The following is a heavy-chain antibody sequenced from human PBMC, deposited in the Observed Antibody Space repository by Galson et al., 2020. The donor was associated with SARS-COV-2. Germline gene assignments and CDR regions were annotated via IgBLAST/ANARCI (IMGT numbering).Heavy chain of an antibody. CDR1: GGSISSGGYY. Sequence: SETLSLTCTVSGGSISSGGYYWSWIRQHPGKGLEWIGYIYYSGSTYYNPSLKSRVTISVDTSKNQFSLKLSSVTAADTAVYYCARDVRHRDDILWFGELSPNWFDPWGQGTLVTVSS. V-gene: IGHV4-31*03. D-gene: IGHD3-10*01. CDR3: ARDVRHRDDILWFGELSPNWFDP. J-gene: IGHJ5*02. CDR2: IYYSGST.